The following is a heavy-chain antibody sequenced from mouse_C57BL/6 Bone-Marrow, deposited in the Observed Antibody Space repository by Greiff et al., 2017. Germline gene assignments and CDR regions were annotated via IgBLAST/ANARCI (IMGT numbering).Heavy chain of an antibody. V-gene: IGHV1-47*01. J-gene: IGHJ2*01. D-gene: IGHD5-1*01. CDR3: TRSSTFFYYFDY. CDR2: FHPYNDDT. CDR1: GYTFTTYP. Sequence: QVQLKQSGAELVKPGASVKMSCKASGYTFTTYPIEWMKQNHGKSLEWIGNFHPYNDDTKYNEKFKGKGTLTVEKSSNTVYLVLSRLTSDDAAVYYCTRSSTFFYYFDYWGQGTTLTVSS.